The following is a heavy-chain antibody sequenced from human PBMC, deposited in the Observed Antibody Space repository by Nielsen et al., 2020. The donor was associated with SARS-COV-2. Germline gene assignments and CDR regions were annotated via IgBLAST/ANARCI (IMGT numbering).Heavy chain of an antibody. CDR2: INSDGSST. CDR1: GFTFSSYW. V-gene: IGHV3-74*01. Sequence: GESLKISCAASGFTFSSYWMHWVRQAPGKGLVWVSRINSDGSSTSYADSVKGRFTISRDNAKNTLYLQMDSLRADDTATYFCASSGWLDYWGPGTPVIVSP. D-gene: IGHD6-19*01. J-gene: IGHJ4*02. CDR3: ASSGWLDY.